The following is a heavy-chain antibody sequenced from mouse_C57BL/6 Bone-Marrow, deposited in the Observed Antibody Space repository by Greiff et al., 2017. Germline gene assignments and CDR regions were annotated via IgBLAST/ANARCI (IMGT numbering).Heavy chain of an antibody. CDR3: AKEYSYGMAY. J-gene: IGHJ4*01. CDR1: GFTFSDYG. Sequence: EVKVVESGGGLVKPGGSLKLSCAASGFTFSDYGMHWVRQAPEKGLEWVAYISSGSSTIYYADTVKGRFTITRDNATNTLFLQMTSLRCEDTAIYYCAKEYSYGMAYWGQGTSVTVSS. CDR2: ISSGSSTI. V-gene: IGHV5-17*01.